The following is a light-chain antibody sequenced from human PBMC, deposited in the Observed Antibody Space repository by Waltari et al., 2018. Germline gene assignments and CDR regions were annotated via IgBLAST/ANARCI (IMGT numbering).Light chain of an antibody. CDR3: QQSYSTPPYT. CDR1: QSISIY. J-gene: IGKJ2*01. V-gene: IGKV1-39*01. CDR2: AAS. Sequence: DIQMTQSPSSLSASIGDRVTIPCRASQSISIYLNWYQQKPGKAPKLLINAASKLQSGVPSRLSGSGSGTDFTLNISSLQPEDFATYYCQQSYSTPPYTFGQGTKLEIK.